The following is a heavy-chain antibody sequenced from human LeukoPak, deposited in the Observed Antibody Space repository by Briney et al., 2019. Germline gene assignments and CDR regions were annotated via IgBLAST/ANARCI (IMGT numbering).Heavy chain of an antibody. V-gene: IGHV1-2*02. Sequence: ASVKVSCKASGYTFTGYYMHWVRQAPGQGLEWMGWINPNSGGTNYAQRFQGRVTMTRDTSISTAYMELSRLRSDDTAVYYCARVKTMIVVVTLFDYWGQGTLVTVSS. CDR2: INPNSGGT. CDR3: ARVKTMIVVVTLFDY. CDR1: GYTFTGYY. J-gene: IGHJ4*02. D-gene: IGHD3-22*01.